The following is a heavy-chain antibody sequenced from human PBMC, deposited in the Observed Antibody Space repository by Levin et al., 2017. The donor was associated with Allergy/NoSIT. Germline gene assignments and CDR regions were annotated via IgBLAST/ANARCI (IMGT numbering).Heavy chain of an antibody. CDR3: AISSGWYRPTGALDY. CDR1: GFTFSKYA. V-gene: IGHV3-23*01. Sequence: GGSLRLSCAASGFTFSKYAMSWARQAPGKGLEWVSAISGSGGGTYYADSVKGRFTISRDNSKNTLYLQMNSLRAEDTAVYYCAISSGWYRPTGALDYWGQGTLVTVSS. J-gene: IGHJ4*02. CDR2: ISGSGGGT. D-gene: IGHD6-19*01.